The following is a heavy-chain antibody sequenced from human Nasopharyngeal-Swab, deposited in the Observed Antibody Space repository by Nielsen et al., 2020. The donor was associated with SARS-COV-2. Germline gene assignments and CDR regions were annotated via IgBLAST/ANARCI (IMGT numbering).Heavy chain of an antibody. V-gene: IGHV3-30*02. J-gene: IGHJ6*03. CDR1: GFTFRSYG. CDR2: IRYDGFNQ. CDR3: AKDHKMDSGGGVGYMDV. D-gene: IGHD3-16*01. Sequence: GGSLRLSCAASGFTFRSYGMHWVRQAPGKGLEWVAFIRYDGFNQHYADSVKGRFTISRDSFKNTLYLQLNSLRAEDTAVYYCAKDHKMDSGGGVGYMDVWGKGTTVTVSS.